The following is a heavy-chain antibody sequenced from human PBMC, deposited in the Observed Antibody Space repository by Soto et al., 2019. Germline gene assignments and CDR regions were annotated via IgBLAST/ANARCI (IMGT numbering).Heavy chain of an antibody. CDR2: IYPGDSET. V-gene: IGHV5-51*01. CDR1: GYSFTNYW. CDR3: ARPGAPTDTVVYDF. Sequence: PGESLKISCKGSGYSFTNYWIGWVCQKPGKGLEWMGVIYPGDSETTYSPSFEGQVIISVDRSRGTAFLEWSSLKASDTAMYYCARPGAPTDTVVYDFWSQGTQVTVSS. J-gene: IGHJ4*02. D-gene: IGHD5-18*01.